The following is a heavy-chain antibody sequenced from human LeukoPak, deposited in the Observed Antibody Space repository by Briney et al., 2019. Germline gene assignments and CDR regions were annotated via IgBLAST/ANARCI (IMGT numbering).Heavy chain of an antibody. J-gene: IGHJ4*02. CDR3: ARETEDTAMAPFDY. CDR2: ISSSGSTI. CDR1: GFPFSIYE. V-gene: IGHV3-48*03. Sequence: SGGSLTLSCGLSGFPFSIYEMIWVRQARGEGLEWVSYISSSGSTIYSADSVKGRFTISRDNAKNSLYLQMSSLRAEDTAVYYCARETEDTAMAPFDYWGQGTLVTVSS. D-gene: IGHD5-18*01.